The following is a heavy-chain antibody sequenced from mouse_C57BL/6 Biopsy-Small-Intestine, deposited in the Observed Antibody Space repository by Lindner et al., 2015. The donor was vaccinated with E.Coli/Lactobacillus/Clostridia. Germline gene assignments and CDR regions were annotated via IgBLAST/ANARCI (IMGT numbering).Heavy chain of an antibody. V-gene: IGHV1S126*01. J-gene: IGHJ3*01. CDR1: GGSFTNYA. D-gene: IGHD3-1*01. CDR3: ARDTGGTYRPGEDY. Sequence: SVKVSCKVSGGSFTNYAISWVRQAPGQGLEWMGGIIPIINIGDYAHKFQAKVSISADRSTSTAYMELSSLTSEDTAVYYCARDTGGTYRPGEDYWGQGTLVTVS. CDR2: IIPIINIG.